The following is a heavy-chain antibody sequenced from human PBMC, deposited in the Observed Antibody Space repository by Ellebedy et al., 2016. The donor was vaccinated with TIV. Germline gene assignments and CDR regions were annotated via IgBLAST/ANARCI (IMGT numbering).Heavy chain of an antibody. V-gene: IGHV3-23*01. CDR1: GFTFSSYA. Sequence: GESLKISCVASGFTFSSYAMCWVRQAPGKGLEWVSTISDSGGNTHFPDSVKGRFTISRDNAKNSLYLQMSNLRAEDTAVFYCARAGGRHSTGSGFYWGQGTRVTVST. D-gene: IGHD2-2*01. J-gene: IGHJ4*02. CDR3: ARAGGRHSTGSGFY. CDR2: ISDSGGNT.